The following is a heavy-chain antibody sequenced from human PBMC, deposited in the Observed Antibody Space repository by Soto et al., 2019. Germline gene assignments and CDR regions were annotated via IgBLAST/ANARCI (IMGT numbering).Heavy chain of an antibody. CDR1: GFTFNNYA. J-gene: IGHJ6*02. Sequence: GGSLRLSCAASGFTFNNYAVNWVRQAPGKGLEWVSGISGGGSSTYYADSVKGRFTISRDNSKSTLYLQMNSLRAEDTAVYYCAKDQKEKWLFNYGMDVWGQGTTVTVSS. CDR2: ISGGGSST. D-gene: IGHD3-22*01. CDR3: AKDQKEKWLFNYGMDV. V-gene: IGHV3-23*01.